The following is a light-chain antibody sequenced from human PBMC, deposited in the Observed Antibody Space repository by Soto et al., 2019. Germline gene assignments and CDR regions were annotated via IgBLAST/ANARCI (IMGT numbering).Light chain of an antibody. CDR1: SSNVGSNY. Sequence: QSVLTQPPSASETPGQRVTISCFGSSSNVGSNYVYWYQQLPGTAPKLLIYKNNQRPSGFPDRFCGSKYGTAAYLAISGLRSADEADYYCAAWDDSPSVVVFGGGTKLTVL. J-gene: IGLJ2*01. V-gene: IGLV1-47*01. CDR2: KNN. CDR3: AAWDDSPSVVV.